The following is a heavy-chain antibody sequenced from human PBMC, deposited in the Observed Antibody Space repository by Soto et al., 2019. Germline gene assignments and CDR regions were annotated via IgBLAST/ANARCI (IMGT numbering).Heavy chain of an antibody. CDR3: AKQVTHRGGHSDAFDN. Sequence: EVQLVPSGAEVKKPGESLKISCKGSGYAFNTYLLGWVRQMPGKGLEWMGVIYPDDSDTRYSPSFEGQVIMSVDKSLSTAYLQCRRLKASDTAIYYCAKQVTHRGGHSDAFDNWGHGTMVTVTT. CDR1: GYAFNTYL. CDR2: IYPDDSDT. J-gene: IGHJ3*02. V-gene: IGHV5-51*01. D-gene: IGHD3-16*01.